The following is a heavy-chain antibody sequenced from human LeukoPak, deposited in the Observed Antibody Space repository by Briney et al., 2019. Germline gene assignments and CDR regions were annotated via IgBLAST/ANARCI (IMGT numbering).Heavy chain of an antibody. CDR3: AKGDYYGSGSYYSFNS. Sequence: LPGGSLRLSCAASGFTFSSYGMSWVRQAPGKGLEWVSAISGSGGSTFYADSVKGRFTISRDNSKNTLYLEMNSLRAEDTAVYYCAKGDYYGSGSYYSFNSWGQGTLVTVSS. J-gene: IGHJ4*02. CDR1: GFTFSSYG. V-gene: IGHV3-23*01. CDR2: ISGSGGST. D-gene: IGHD3-10*01.